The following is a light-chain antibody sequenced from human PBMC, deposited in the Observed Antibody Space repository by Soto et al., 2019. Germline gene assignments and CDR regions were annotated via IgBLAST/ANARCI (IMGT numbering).Light chain of an antibody. CDR2: AAS. Sequence: DIQMTQSPSSLSTSVGDRVTLTCRSSQGISNYLNWYQQKQVKALKLQIYAASSLQSGVPSRISGSRSGTDFTLTISSVQPEDFATYYCQQSYNTPYTFGQGTKLDMK. CDR1: QGISNY. V-gene: IGKV1-39*01. CDR3: QQSYNTPYT. J-gene: IGKJ2*01.